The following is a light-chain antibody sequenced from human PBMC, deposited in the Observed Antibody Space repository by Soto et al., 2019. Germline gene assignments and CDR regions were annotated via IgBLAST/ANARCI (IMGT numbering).Light chain of an antibody. CDR1: SSDVGSYNL. CDR2: EGS. Sequence: QSVLTQPASVSGSPGQSITISCTGTSSDVGSYNLVSWYQQHPGKAPKLMIYEGSKRPSGVSNRFSGSKSGNTASPTISGLQAEDEADYYCCSYADSSTYVFGTGTKVTVL. J-gene: IGLJ1*01. V-gene: IGLV2-23*01. CDR3: CSYADSSTYV.